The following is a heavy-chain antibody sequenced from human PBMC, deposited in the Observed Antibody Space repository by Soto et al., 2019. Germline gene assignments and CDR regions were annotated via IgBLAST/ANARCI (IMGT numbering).Heavy chain of an antibody. D-gene: IGHD5-18*01. J-gene: IGHJ4*02. V-gene: IGHV3-48*02. CDR2: ISSSSSTI. Sequence: EVQLVESGGGLVQPGGSLRLSCAASGFTFSSYSMNWVRQAPGKGLEWVSYISSSSSTIYYADSVKGRFTISRGNAKNSLYLQMNILRDEDMAVYYCARDLGYGLSDYWGQGTLVTVSS. CDR1: GFTFSSYS. CDR3: ARDLGYGLSDY.